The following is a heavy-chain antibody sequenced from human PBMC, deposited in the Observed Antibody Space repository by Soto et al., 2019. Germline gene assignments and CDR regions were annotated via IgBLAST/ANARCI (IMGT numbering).Heavy chain of an antibody. CDR1: GGSFSGYY. V-gene: IGHV4-34*01. CDR2: INHSGST. J-gene: IGHJ4*02. CDR3: ARVPTMVRGVISGDDYFDY. D-gene: IGHD3-10*01. Sequence: QVQLQQWGAGLLKPSETLSLTCAVYGGSFSGYYWSWIRQPPGKGLEWLGEINHSGSTNYNPSLTSRVTISVDTSKNHFSLKLSSVTAADTAVYYCARVPTMVRGVISGDDYFDYWGQGTLVTVSS.